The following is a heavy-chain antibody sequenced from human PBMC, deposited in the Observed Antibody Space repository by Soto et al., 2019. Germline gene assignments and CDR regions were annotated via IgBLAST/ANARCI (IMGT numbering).Heavy chain of an antibody. J-gene: IGHJ5*02. Sequence: VKVSCKVSGYTLTELSMHWVRQAPGKGLEWMGGFDPEDGETIYAQKFQGRVTMTEDTSTDTAYMELSSLRSEDTAVYYCATIVDFWSGNREFDPWGQGTLVTVS. CDR2: FDPEDGET. CDR3: ATIVDFWSGNREFDP. V-gene: IGHV1-24*01. CDR1: GYTLTELS. D-gene: IGHD3-3*01.